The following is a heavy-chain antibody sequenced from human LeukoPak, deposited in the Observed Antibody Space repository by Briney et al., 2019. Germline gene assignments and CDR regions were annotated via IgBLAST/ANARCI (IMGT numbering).Heavy chain of an antibody. V-gene: IGHV4-59*08. Sequence: PSETPSLTCTVSGDSINTYYWAWIRQPPGKRLEFIGYIYYGGSTLYNPSLKSRVTLSVDTSKNQFSLKLSSVTAADTAVYYCARGDYWGQGTLVTVSS. CDR1: GDSINTYY. CDR2: IYYGGST. CDR3: ARGDY. J-gene: IGHJ4*02.